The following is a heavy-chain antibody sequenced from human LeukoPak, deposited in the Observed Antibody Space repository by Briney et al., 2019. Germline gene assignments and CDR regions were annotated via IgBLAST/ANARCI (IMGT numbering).Heavy chain of an antibody. Sequence: ASVKVSCKASGYTFTGYYMHWVRQAPGQGLEWMGIINPSGDSTRYAQKFQGRVTMTRDTSTSTVYMELSSLRSEDTAVYYCARDQRSLDYWGQGTLVTVSS. V-gene: IGHV1-46*01. J-gene: IGHJ4*02. CDR2: INPSGDST. CDR3: ARDQRSLDY. CDR1: GYTFTGYY.